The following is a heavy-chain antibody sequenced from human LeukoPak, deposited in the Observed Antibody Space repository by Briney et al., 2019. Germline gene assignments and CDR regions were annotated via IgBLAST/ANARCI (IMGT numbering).Heavy chain of an antibody. J-gene: IGHJ3*02. Sequence: GESLKISCKGSGYSFTSYWIGWVRQMPGKGLEWMGIIYTGDSDTRYSPSFQGQVTISADKSISTAYLQWSSLKASDTAMYYCARRHDSSGYYYVEGAFDIWGQGTMVTVSS. CDR1: GYSFTSYW. CDR2: IYTGDSDT. D-gene: IGHD3-22*01. V-gene: IGHV5-51*01. CDR3: ARRHDSSGYYYVEGAFDI.